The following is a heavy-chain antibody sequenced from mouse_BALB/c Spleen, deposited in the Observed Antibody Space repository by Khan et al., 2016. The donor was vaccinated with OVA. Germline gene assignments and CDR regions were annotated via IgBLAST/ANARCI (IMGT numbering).Heavy chain of an antibody. J-gene: IGHJ3*01. V-gene: IGHV1-7*01. CDR2: INPSTDYT. Sequence: QVQLQQSGVELAKPGASVKMSCKASDYTFTNYWMHWVKQRPGQGLEWIGYINPSTDYTEYNQKFKDKATLTADKSSSTAYMQLSSLTSEDSAVYYCVNHGSSSAWFTYWGQGTLVTVSA. CDR1: DYTFTNYW. CDR3: VNHGSSSAWFTY. D-gene: IGHD1-1*01.